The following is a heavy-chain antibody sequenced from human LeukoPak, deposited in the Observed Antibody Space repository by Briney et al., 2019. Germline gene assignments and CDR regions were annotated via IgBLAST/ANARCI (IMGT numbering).Heavy chain of an antibody. J-gene: IGHJ4*02. Sequence: GGSLRLSCTASEFTFSNYALHWVRQAPGKGLEWVAVISYDGSDKYYASSVKGRFAISRDNSKNTLYLQMNSLRADDTAVYYCARERGYRDYGSREYYYFDYWGQGTLVTVSS. CDR2: ISYDGSDK. CDR1: EFTFSNYA. CDR3: ARERGYRDYGSREYYYFDY. D-gene: IGHD5-12*01. V-gene: IGHV3-30*09.